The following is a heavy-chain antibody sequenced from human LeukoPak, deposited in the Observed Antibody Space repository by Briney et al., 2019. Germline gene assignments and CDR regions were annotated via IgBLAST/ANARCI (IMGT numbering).Heavy chain of an antibody. Sequence: SETLSLTCTVSGDAFSSVTDYWAWIRQPPGKGLEWIASDDYSGGTYYNPSLESRVAISADMSKNQFSLKLTSVTGADTAVYYCAGERGEEYSSGWYKRNYFDNWGQGIRVTFSS. D-gene: IGHD6-19*01. CDR3: AGERGEEYSSGWYKRNYFDN. V-gene: IGHV4-39*07. CDR2: DDYSGGT. J-gene: IGHJ4*02. CDR1: GDAFSSVTDY.